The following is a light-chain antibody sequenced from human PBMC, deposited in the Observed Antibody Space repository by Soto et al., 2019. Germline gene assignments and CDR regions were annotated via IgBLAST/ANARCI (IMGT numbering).Light chain of an antibody. J-gene: IGLJ1*01. CDR1: TNDVVFSRF. CDR3: KSYAESKNYV. CDR2: DVV. V-gene: IGLV2-8*01. Sequence: QPVLTQPPSAAGYPGQSVTISCTGTTNDVVFSRFVSWYHHHLRKPSALTIDDVVRRPSGVRARLPRSKSGNTAPLTVPGPQAANLADYFCKSYAESKNYVLGRETKVT.